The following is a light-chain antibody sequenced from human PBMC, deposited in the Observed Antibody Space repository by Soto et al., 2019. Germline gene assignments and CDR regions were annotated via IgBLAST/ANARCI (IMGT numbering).Light chain of an antibody. CDR3: QQYGRSPFT. Sequence: EVVLTQSPVTLSLSPGERATLSCRASQRIVNNFLAWFQQKPGQPPTLLIYGASTRASGIPDRFSGSGSGTDFALTISRLEPGDFAVYYCQQYGRSPFTFGQGTKLQIK. CDR1: QRIVNNF. CDR2: GAS. V-gene: IGKV3-20*01. J-gene: IGKJ2*01.